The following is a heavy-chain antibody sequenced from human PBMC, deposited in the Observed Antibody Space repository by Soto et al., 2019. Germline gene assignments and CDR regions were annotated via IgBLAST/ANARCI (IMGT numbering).Heavy chain of an antibody. CDR3: ARGGGKVSIFGVVHDDPRGYYYYMDV. J-gene: IGHJ6*03. CDR1: GGTFSSYT. CDR2: IIPILGIA. D-gene: IGHD3-3*01. V-gene: IGHV1-69*02. Sequence: ASVKVSCKASGGTFSSYTISWVRQAPGQGLEWMGRIIPILGIANYAQKFQGRVTITADKSTSTAYMELSSLRSEDTAVYHCARGGGKVSIFGVVHDDPRGYYYYMDVWGKGTTVTVSS.